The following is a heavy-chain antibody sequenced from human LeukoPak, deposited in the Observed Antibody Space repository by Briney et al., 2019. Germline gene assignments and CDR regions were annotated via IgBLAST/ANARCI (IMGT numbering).Heavy chain of an antibody. CDR2: ISGSGGGT. CDR1: GFTFSSYA. Sequence: GGSLRLSCAASGFTFSSYAMSWVRQAPGKGLEWVSDISGSGGGTYYADSVKGRFTISRDNSKNTLYLQMNSLRAEDTAVYYCAKDRGYNYQYYYYMDVWGKGTTVTISS. J-gene: IGHJ6*03. CDR3: AKDRGYNYQYYYYMDV. D-gene: IGHD5-18*01. V-gene: IGHV3-23*01.